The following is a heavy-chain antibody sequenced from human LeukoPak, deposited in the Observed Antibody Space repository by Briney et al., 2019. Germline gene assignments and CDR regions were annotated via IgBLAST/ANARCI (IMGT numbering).Heavy chain of an antibody. Sequence: PGGSLRLSCAASGLTFSSYAMSWVRQAPGKGLEWVSAISSNGGGTYYADSVKGRFTISRDNSKNTLYLQMNSLRAEDTAIYYCGTWRDKAAVSWGQGTLVTVSS. V-gene: IGHV3-23*01. D-gene: IGHD6-13*01. CDR3: GTWRDKAAVS. CDR1: GLTFSSYA. CDR2: ISSNGGGT. J-gene: IGHJ5*02.